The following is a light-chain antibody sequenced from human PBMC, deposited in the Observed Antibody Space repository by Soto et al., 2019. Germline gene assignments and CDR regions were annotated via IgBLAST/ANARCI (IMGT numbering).Light chain of an antibody. CDR2: DVN. J-gene: IGLJ2*01. V-gene: IGLV2-14*03. Sequence: QSALTQPASVSASPGQAITISCTGTRSDVGAYNYVYWYQQHPGKAPKLMIFDVNNRPSEVSNRFSGSKSGNTASLTISGLQADEEADYYCSSYTTTSTLAFGGGTKLTVL. CDR1: RSDVGAYNY. CDR3: SSYTTTSTLA.